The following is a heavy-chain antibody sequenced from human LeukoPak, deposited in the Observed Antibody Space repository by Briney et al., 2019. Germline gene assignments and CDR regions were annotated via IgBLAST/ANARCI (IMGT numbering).Heavy chain of an antibody. J-gene: IGHJ6*02. CDR2: ISSSGSTI. V-gene: IGHV3-11*01. D-gene: IGHD3-3*01. CDR3: ARDRVTYYDFWSGYAHYYYYYGMDV. CDR1: GFTFSDYY. Sequence: PGGSLRLSCAASGFTFSDYYMSWIRQAPGKGLEWVSYISSSGSTIHYADSVKGRFTISRDNAKNSLYLQMNSLRAEDTAVYYCARDRVTYYDFWSGYAHYYYYYGMDVWGQGTTVTVSS.